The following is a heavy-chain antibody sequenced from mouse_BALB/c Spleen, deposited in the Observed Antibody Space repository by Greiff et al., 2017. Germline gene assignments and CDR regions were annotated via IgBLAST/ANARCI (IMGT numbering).Heavy chain of an antibody. V-gene: IGHV2-9*02. Sequence: VQRVESGPGLVAPSQSLSITCTVSGFSLTSYGVHWVRQPPGKGLEWLGVIWAGGSTNYNSALMSRLSISKDNSKSQVFLKMNSLQTDDTAMYYCARDMRGYYGSSPFAYWGQGTLVTVSA. J-gene: IGHJ3*01. CDR2: IWAGGST. D-gene: IGHD1-1*01. CDR3: ARDMRGYYGSSPFAY. CDR1: GFSLTSYG.